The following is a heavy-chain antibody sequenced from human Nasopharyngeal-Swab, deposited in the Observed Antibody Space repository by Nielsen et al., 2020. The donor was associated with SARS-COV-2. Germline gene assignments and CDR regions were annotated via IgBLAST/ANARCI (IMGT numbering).Heavy chain of an antibody. CDR3: ARNTGWVAFDI. J-gene: IGHJ3*02. CDR1: GFIFSSYS. D-gene: IGHD1-26*01. Sequence: GESLNISCAASGFIFSSYSMNWVRHAPGKGLEWVSSISSSSSYIYYADSVKCRFTISRDNTKNSLYLQMNSLGAEDTDVYYCARNTGWVAFDIWGQGTMVTVSS. V-gene: IGHV3-21*01. CDR2: ISSSSSYI.